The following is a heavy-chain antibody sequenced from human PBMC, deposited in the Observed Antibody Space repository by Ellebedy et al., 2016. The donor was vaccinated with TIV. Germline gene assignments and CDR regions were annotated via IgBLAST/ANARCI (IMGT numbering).Heavy chain of an antibody. CDR1: GFTFTTFW. V-gene: IGHV3-7*02. CDR2: INQDGSEK. J-gene: IGHJ3*02. Sequence: PGGSLRLSCAASGFTFTTFWMSWVRQAPGKGLEWVGNINQDGSEKCYGDSVKGRFTISRDNAKNSLYLQMNSLRAEDTAVYYCARCVVAHAAFDIWGQGTMVTVSS. CDR3: ARCVVAHAAFDI. D-gene: IGHD2-15*01.